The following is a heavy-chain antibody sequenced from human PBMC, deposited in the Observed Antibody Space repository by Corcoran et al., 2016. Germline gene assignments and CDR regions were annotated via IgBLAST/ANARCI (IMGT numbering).Heavy chain of an antibody. CDR2: IKSKTDGGTT. J-gene: IGHJ4*02. D-gene: IGHD2-15*01. CDR3: TTDQFRGNLEFDY. Sequence: EVQLVESGGGLVKPGGSLRLSCAASGFTFSNAWMNWVRQAPGKGLEWVGRIKSKTDGGTTDYAAPVKGRFTISRDDSKNTLYLQMNSLKTEDTAMYYCTTDQFRGNLEFDYWGQGTLVTVSS. CDR1: GFTFSNAW. V-gene: IGHV3-15*07.